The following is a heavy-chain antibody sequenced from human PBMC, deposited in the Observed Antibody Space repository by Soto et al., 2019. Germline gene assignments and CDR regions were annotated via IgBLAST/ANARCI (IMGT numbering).Heavy chain of an antibody. Sequence: QVQLVESGGGLVRPGGSLRLSCAASGFTFSDYYMTWIRQAPGKGLEWVSYITGSSDYTNYADSVKGRFTISRDNVKNSLYLQMNSRRAEDTAVYYCAREYYYGMEVWGQGTTVTVSS. CDR1: GFTFSDYY. CDR2: ITGSSDYT. V-gene: IGHV3-11*05. CDR3: AREYYYGMEV. J-gene: IGHJ6*02.